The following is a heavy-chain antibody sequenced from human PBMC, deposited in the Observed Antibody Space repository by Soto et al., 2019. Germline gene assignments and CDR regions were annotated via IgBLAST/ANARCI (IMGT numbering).Heavy chain of an antibody. CDR2: INHSGST. V-gene: IGHV4-34*01. CDR3: ARGARGYDFWSGYYTWNWFDP. D-gene: IGHD3-3*01. J-gene: IGHJ5*02. Sequence: PSETLSLTCAVYGGSFSGYYWSWIRQPPGKGLGWIGEINHSGSTNYNPSLKSRVTISVDTSKNQFSLKLSSVTAADTAVYYCARGARGYDFWSGYYTWNWFDPWGQGTLVTVSS. CDR1: GGSFSGYY.